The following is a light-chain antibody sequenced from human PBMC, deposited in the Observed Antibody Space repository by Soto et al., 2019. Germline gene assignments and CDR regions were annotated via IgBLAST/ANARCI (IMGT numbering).Light chain of an antibody. CDR3: QQLSRYPLT. CDR2: SAS. V-gene: IGKV1-9*01. CDR1: QALSDY. J-gene: IGKJ4*01. Sequence: DIQRTQSPFSVSASLGDAVTITCLASQALSDYLAWYQQKPGKAPDLLIYSASTLQSGVPSRFSGSGSETEFSLTIRALQPEDFATYYCQQLSRYPLTFGGGTKVDIK.